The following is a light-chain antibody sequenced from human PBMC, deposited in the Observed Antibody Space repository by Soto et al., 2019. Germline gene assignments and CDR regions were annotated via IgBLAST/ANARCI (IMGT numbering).Light chain of an antibody. CDR2: DAS. CDR1: QSISSW. V-gene: IGKV1-5*01. J-gene: IGKJ1*01. CDR3: QQYNSYTWT. Sequence: DIQMTQSPSTLSASVGDRVTITCRASQSISSWLAWYQQKPGKAPKLLIYDASSLESGVPSSFSGSGFGTEFTLTISSLQPDDFAPYYCQQYNSYTWTFGQGTKVEIK.